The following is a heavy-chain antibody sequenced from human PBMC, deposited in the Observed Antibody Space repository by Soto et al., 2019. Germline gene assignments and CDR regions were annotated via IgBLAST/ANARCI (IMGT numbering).Heavy chain of an antibody. V-gene: IGHV3-30*18. CDR1: AFIFTNHA. D-gene: IGHD3-10*01. J-gene: IGHJ4*02. CDR3: AKDKDYGSGGSFDY. CDR2: ISYDGRST. Sequence: QVHLVESGGGVVQPGRSLRLSCEASAFIFTNHAMHWVRQAPGKGLEWVAAISYDGRSTMYSDSVKGRFTVSRDNSKNTLYLQLNSLRAEDTAVYYCAKDKDYGSGGSFDYWGQGTLVTVSS.